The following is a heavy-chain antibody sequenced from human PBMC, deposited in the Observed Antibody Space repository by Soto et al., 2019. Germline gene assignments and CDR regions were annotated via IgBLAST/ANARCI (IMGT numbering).Heavy chain of an antibody. CDR1: GYTFTSYC. D-gene: IGHD2-2*01. V-gene: IGHV1-18*01. CDR3: ARDIVVVPAAMHAFDI. CDR2: ISAYNGNT. Sequence: SVKVSCKASGYTFTSYCISWVRQAPGQGLEWMGWISAYNGNTNYAQKLQGRVTMTTDTSTSTAYMELRSLRSDDTAVYYCARDIVVVPAAMHAFDIWGQGTMVTVSS. J-gene: IGHJ3*02.